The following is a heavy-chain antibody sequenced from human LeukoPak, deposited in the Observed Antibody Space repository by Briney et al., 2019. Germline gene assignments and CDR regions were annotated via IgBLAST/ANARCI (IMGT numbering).Heavy chain of an antibody. V-gene: IGHV4-34*01. CDR1: GGSFSGDY. D-gene: IGHD3-10*01. CDR2: SNRSGST. J-gene: IGHJ4*02. Sequence: SETLSLTCAVYGGSFSGDYWSWLRHPPGKGLECIAESNRSGSTNYNPSLKSRVSMSIDTSKNQFSLRLSSVTAADTALYYCARGVGSTEDYWGQGTLVTVSS. CDR3: ARGVGSTEDY.